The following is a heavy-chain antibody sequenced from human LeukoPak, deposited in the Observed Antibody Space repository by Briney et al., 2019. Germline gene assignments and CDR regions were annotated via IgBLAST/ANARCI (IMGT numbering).Heavy chain of an antibody. D-gene: IGHD3-3*01. CDR2: INWNGGST. CDR3: ARDQFGVIIVTSQYYFDY. V-gene: IGHV3-20*04. Sequence: AGGSLRLSCAASGFTFDDYGMSWVRRAPGKGLEWVSGINWNGGSTGYADSVKGRFTISRDNAKNSLYLQMNSLRAEDTALYYCARDQFGVIIVTSQYYFDYWGQGTLVTVSS. J-gene: IGHJ4*02. CDR1: GFTFDDYG.